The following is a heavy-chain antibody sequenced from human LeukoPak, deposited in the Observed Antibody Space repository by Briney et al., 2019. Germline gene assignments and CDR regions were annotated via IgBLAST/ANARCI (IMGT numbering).Heavy chain of an antibody. CDR2: VDYSGRT. J-gene: IGHJ4*02. CDR1: GGSITNSDYF. D-gene: IGHD3-10*01. Sequence: PSETLSLTCTVSGGSITNSDYFWGWIRQPPGKGLEWIGNVDYSGRTHYNPSLMSRVTIYADNSKNQFSLKHRSVTAADTAVYYCARLDASSAHFSGSFPDYWGQGTLVTVSS. V-gene: IGHV4-39*01. CDR3: ARLDASSAHFSGSFPDY.